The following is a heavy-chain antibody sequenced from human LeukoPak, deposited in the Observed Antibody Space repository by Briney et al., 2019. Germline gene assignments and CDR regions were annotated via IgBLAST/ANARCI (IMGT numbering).Heavy chain of an antibody. D-gene: IGHD3-10*01. CDR2: ISGSGGST. J-gene: IGHJ3*02. CDR3: AKGSGSYYNLDAFDI. CDR1: GFTFSSYA. V-gene: IGHV3-23*01. Sequence: PGGSLRLSCAASGFTFSSYAMSWVRQAPGKGLEWVSAISGSGGSTYYADSVKGRFTISRDNSKNTLYLQMNSLSAEDTAVYYCAKGSGSYYNLDAFDIWGQGTMVTVSS.